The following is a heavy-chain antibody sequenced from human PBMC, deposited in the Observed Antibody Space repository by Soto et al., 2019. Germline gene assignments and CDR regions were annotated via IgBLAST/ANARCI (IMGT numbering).Heavy chain of an antibody. V-gene: IGHV4-39*01. CDR3: ARASAVADPFDY. Sequence: QLQLQESGPGLVKPSETLSLTCTVSGGSISSSSYYWGWIRQPPGKGLEWIGSIYYSGSTYYNPSLKSRFTISVDTSKNQFSLKLSSVTAADTAVYYCARASAVADPFDYWGQGTLVTVSS. CDR2: IYYSGST. CDR1: GGSISSSSYY. J-gene: IGHJ4*02. D-gene: IGHD6-19*01.